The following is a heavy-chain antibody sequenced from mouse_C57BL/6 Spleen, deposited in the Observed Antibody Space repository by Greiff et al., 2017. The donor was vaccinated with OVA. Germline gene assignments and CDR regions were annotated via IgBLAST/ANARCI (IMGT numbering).Heavy chain of an antibody. V-gene: IGHV1-39*01. J-gene: IGHJ2*01. CDR2: INPSYGTT. CDR1: GYSFTNYY. D-gene: IGHD2-14*01. CDR3: ARGTGLATSDY. Sequence: EVQLQQSGPELVMPGASVKLSCKASGYSFTNYYMNWVKQSNGQGLEWIGVINPSYGTTSYNQKFKGKSTLTVDQSSSTAYMQLSSLTSEDSAVYYCARGTGLATSDYWGQGTTLTVSS.